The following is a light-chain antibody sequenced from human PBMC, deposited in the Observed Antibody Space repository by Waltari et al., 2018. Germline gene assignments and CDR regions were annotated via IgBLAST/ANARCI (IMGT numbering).Light chain of an antibody. CDR2: DFS. CDR3: SSYTSSTLVV. V-gene: IGLV2-14*03. Sequence: QSALTQPASVSGSLGQSITISCTGTSSDVAGYNYVSWYQQHPGKAPKLMIYDFSDRPSGASNRFSGSKSGNTASLTISGLQPEDEADYYCSSYTSSTLVVFGGGTKLTVL. J-gene: IGLJ2*01. CDR1: SSDVAGYNY.